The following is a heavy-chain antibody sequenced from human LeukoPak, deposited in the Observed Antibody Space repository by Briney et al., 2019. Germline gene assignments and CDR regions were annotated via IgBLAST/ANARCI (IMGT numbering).Heavy chain of an antibody. CDR3: AKGYCSGGSCYYYYGMDV. Sequence: PGRCLRLSCAASGFTVSSYGMHWVRPAPGKGMEWVAVIRYDGSNRHYADSVKGRFTISRDNSKNTLYLQMNSLRAEDTAVYYCAKGYCSGGSCYYYYGMDVWGQGTTVTVSS. V-gene: IGHV3-33*06. CDR1: GFTVSSYG. CDR2: IRYDGSNR. J-gene: IGHJ6*02. D-gene: IGHD2-15*01.